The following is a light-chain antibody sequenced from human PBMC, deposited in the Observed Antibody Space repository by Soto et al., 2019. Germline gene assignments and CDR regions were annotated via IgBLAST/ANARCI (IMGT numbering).Light chain of an antibody. CDR1: QSISNNY. V-gene: IGKV3-20*01. CDR2: GAS. Sequence: IVSTQSPGTLSLSPGERATLSCRASQSISNNYLAWYQQTPGQAPRLLIYGASTRATGIPDRFSGSGSGTEFTLTISSLQPDDFATYYCQHYRGTLGQGTKVDIK. CDR3: QHYRGT. J-gene: IGKJ1*01.